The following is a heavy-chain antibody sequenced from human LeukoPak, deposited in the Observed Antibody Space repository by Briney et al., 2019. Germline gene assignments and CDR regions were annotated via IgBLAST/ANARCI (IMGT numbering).Heavy chain of an antibody. CDR1: GYRFISNN. J-gene: IGHJ4*02. Sequence: ASVKVSCTASGYRFISNNIQWVRQAPGLGPEWMGWMHTGNGNTRYAEKFQGRVTMTRDTSINTAYMDLSSLRSDDTAVDYCAREGSYCVGGDCYSFDFWGRGTLISVSS. CDR3: AREGSYCVGGDCYSFDF. D-gene: IGHD2-21*02. V-gene: IGHV1-2*02. CDR2: MHTGNGNT.